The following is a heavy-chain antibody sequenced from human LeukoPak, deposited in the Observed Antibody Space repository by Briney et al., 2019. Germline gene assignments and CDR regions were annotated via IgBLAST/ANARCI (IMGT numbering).Heavy chain of an antibody. Sequence: ASVNVSCTASGYSFSTFGVGWVRQAPGQGLEWLGWISPYNGNTNYAHNFQGRVTMTTDTSTSVVYMEMRSLTSDDTAVYYCARGKKVTAFDYWGLGTLVTVSS. CDR3: ARGKKVTAFDY. J-gene: IGHJ4*02. CDR2: ISPYNGNT. CDR1: GYSFSTFG. D-gene: IGHD5-18*01. V-gene: IGHV1-18*01.